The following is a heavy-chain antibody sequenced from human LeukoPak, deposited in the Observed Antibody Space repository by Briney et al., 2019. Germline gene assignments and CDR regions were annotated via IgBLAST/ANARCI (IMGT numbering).Heavy chain of an antibody. CDR2: ISSTGTYI. J-gene: IGHJ4*02. CDR1: GFTFSSSTFGSYT. CDR3: ARFSVVTGCDY. V-gene: IGHV3-21*01. Sequence: GESLRLSCATSGFTFSSSTFGSYTMTWVRQAPGKGLEWVSSISSTGTYIYYTDSVKGRFTISRDIANSLLYLQMNSLRADDTAVYYCARFSVVTGCDYWGQGALVTVSS. D-gene: IGHD4-23*01.